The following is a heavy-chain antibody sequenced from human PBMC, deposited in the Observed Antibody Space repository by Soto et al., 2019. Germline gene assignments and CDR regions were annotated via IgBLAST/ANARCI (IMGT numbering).Heavy chain of an antibody. CDR2: ISGSGGST. Sequence: RLSCAASGFTFSSYAMSWVRQAPGKGLEWVSAISGSGGSTYYADSVKGRFTISRDNSKNTLYLQMNSLRAEDTAVYYCATTQRSYYDILTGYGWFDPWGQGTLVTVSS. CDR3: ATTQRSYYDILTGYGWFDP. V-gene: IGHV3-23*01. J-gene: IGHJ5*02. D-gene: IGHD3-9*01. CDR1: GFTFSSYA.